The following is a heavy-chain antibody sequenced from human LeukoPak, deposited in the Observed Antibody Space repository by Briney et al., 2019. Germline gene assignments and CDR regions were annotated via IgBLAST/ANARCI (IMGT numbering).Heavy chain of an antibody. Sequence: GGSLRLSCAASGFTFSSYSMNWVRQAPGKGLEWVSYISSSSTTIYYADSVKGRFTISRDNAKNSLYLQMNSLRAEDTAVYYCASIYCSTTSCYGGYFDYWGQGTLVTVSS. CDR3: ASIYCSTTSCYGGYFDY. D-gene: IGHD2-2*01. CDR1: GFTFSSYS. V-gene: IGHV3-48*01. CDR2: ISSSSTTI. J-gene: IGHJ4*02.